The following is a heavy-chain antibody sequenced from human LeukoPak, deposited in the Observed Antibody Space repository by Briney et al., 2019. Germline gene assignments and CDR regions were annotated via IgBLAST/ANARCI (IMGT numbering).Heavy chain of an antibody. Sequence: GGSLRLSCAASGFTFSSYAMSWVRQAPGKGLEWVSAISGSGDSTYYADSVKGRFTISRDNSKNTLYLQMNSLRAEDTAVYYCAKGPYYDSSGLAYFDYWGQGTLVTVSS. V-gene: IGHV3-23*01. CDR1: GFTFSSYA. J-gene: IGHJ4*02. CDR3: AKGPYYDSSGLAYFDY. D-gene: IGHD3-22*01. CDR2: ISGSGDST.